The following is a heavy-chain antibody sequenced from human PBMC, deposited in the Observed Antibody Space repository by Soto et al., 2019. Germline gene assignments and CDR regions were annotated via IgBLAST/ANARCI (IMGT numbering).Heavy chain of an antibody. Sequence: QVQLVESGGGVVQPGRSLRLSCAASGFTFSSYGMHWVRQAPGKGLEWVAVISYDGSNKYYADSVKGRFTISRDNSKNTLYLQMNSLRAEDTAVYYCAKDYSGYGGFDYWGQGTLVTVSS. V-gene: IGHV3-30*18. D-gene: IGHD5-12*01. CDR2: ISYDGSNK. CDR3: AKDYSGYGGFDY. J-gene: IGHJ4*02. CDR1: GFTFSSYG.